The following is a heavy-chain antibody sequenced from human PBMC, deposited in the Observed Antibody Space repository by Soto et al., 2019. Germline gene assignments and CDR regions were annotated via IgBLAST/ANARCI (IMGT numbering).Heavy chain of an antibody. Sequence: ASVKVSRKASGYTFTSYGISWVRQAPGQGLEWMGWISAYNGNTNYAQKLQGRVTMTTDTSTSTAYMELRSLRSDDTAVYYCAREHYSSGWYHAFDIWGQGTMVTVSS. CDR2: ISAYNGNT. J-gene: IGHJ3*02. D-gene: IGHD6-19*01. CDR1: GYTFTSYG. V-gene: IGHV1-18*01. CDR3: AREHYSSGWYHAFDI.